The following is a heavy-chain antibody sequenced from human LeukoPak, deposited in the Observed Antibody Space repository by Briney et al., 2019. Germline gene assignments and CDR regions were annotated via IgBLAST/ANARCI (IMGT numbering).Heavy chain of an antibody. CDR2: ISGSGGST. V-gene: IGHV3-23*01. J-gene: IGHJ4*02. CDR1: GFTFRRYG. CDR3: AKDIDWLAFED. Sequence: PGGSLRLSCAASGFTFRRYGMTWVRQAPGKGLEWVSSISGSGGSTFYADSVKGRFTISRDNSKNTLYLQMNSLTVEGTAVYYCAKDIDWLAFEDWGQGTLVTVSS. D-gene: IGHD6-19*01.